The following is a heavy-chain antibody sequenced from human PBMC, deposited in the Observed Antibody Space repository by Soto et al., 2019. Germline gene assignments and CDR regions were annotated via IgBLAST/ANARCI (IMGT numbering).Heavy chain of an antibody. D-gene: IGHD2-2*01. CDR1: GYTFTSYG. CDR3: ARDPTADIVVVPAAMLFAAFDI. V-gene: IGHV1-18*01. J-gene: IGHJ3*02. CDR2: ISAYNGNT. Sequence: ASVKVSCKASGYTFTSYGISWVRQAPGQGLKWMGWISAYNGNTNYAQKLQGRVTMTTDTSTSTAYMELRSLRPDDTAVYYCARDPTADIVVVPAAMLFAAFDIWGQGTMVTVSS.